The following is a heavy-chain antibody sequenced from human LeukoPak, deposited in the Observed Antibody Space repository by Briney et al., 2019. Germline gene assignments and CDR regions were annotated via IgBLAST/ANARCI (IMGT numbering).Heavy chain of an antibody. CDR3: ATPQYCSSTSCSLDY. J-gene: IGHJ4*02. CDR2: IIPIFGTA. CDR1: GGTFSSYA. V-gene: IGHV1-69*05. D-gene: IGHD2-2*01. Sequence: SVKVSCKASGGTFSSYAISWVRQAPGQGLEWMGGIIPIFGTANYAQKFQGRVTITTDESTSTAYMELSSLRSEDTAVYYCATPQYCSSTSCSLDYWGQGTLVTVSS.